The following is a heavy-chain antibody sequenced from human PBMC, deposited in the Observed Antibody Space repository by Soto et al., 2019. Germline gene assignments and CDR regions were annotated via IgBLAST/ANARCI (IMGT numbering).Heavy chain of an antibody. V-gene: IGHV3-7*01. CDR1: GFTFSSYW. CDR2: IKEDGSEQ. Sequence: EVQLVESGGGLVQPGGSLRLSCAASGFTFSSYWMTWVRQAPGKGLEWVAKIKEDGSEQNYVDSVKGRFTISRDNAKSSLYLQMNSLRVDDTAMYYCTRNQVKADYWGQGTLLTVSS. D-gene: IGHD3-10*01. J-gene: IGHJ4*02. CDR3: TRNQVKADY.